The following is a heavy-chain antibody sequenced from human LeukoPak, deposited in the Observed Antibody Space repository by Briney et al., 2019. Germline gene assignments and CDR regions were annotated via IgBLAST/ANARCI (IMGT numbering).Heavy chain of an antibody. CDR3: ARGGSWHQLLYHYYYYYMDV. D-gene: IGHD2-2*01. V-gene: IGHV1-2*02. CDR2: INPNCGGT. J-gene: IGHJ6*03. Sequence: ASVKVSCKASGYTFTGYYMHWVRQAPGQGLESMGWINPNCGGTNYAQKFQGRVTMTRDTSISTAYMELSRLRSDDTAVYYCARGGSWHQLLYHYYYYYMDVWGKGTTVTVSS. CDR1: GYTFTGYY.